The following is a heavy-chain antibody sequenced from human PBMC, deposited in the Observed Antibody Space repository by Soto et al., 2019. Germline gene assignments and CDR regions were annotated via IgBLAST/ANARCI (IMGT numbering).Heavy chain of an antibody. V-gene: IGHV3-23*01. CDR1: GFTFSNYA. CDR2: ISGSGGST. D-gene: IGHD6-13*01. Sequence: QPGGSLRLSCAASGFTFSNYAVTWVRQAPGKGLEWVSTISGSGGSTYYADNEKRRFNNSRKKYKKTLYQKMKSMRAEDTAVYYCAKDQGSSWYEIDYWGQGP. J-gene: IGHJ4*02. CDR3: AKDQGSSWYEIDY.